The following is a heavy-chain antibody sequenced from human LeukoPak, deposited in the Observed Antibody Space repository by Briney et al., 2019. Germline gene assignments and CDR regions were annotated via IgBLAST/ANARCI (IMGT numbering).Heavy chain of an antibody. Sequence: GGSLRLSCAASGFGVSVNYMSWVRQAPGKGLEWVSAISGSGGSTYYADSVKGRFTISRDNSKNTLYLQMNSLRAEDTAVYYCAKGRRAAAGSHNWFDPWGQGTLVTVSS. J-gene: IGHJ5*02. D-gene: IGHD6-13*01. CDR1: GFGVSVNY. V-gene: IGHV3-23*01. CDR2: ISGSGGST. CDR3: AKGRRAAAGSHNWFDP.